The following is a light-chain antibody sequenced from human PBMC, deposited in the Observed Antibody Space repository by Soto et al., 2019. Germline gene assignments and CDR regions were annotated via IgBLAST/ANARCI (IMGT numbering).Light chain of an antibody. V-gene: IGKV1-5*03. CDR2: ETS. J-gene: IGKJ1*01. CDR1: QSIRKW. Sequence: DIQMTQSPSTLSASIGDRVTLTCRASQSIRKWLAWYQQKPGKTPKLLIYETSTLESGVPSRVSGSGFGTEFTLTVSSLQPDEFATYYGQQYYSYPWTFGQGTKVEI. CDR3: QQYYSYPWT.